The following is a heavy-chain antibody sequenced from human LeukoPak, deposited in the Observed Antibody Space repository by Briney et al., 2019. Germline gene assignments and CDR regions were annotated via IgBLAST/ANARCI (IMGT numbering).Heavy chain of an antibody. V-gene: IGHV3-23*01. CDR3: AKGYDSSGYAYDY. CDR1: RFTFSSYA. D-gene: IGHD3-22*01. CDR2: ISGSGGNT. Sequence: GGSLRLSCAASRFTFSSYAMSWVRQAPGKGLKGVSGISGSGGNTYYADSVKGRFTISRDNSKNTLNLQMNSLRVEDTAVYYCAKGYDSSGYAYDYWGQGTLVTVSS. J-gene: IGHJ4*02.